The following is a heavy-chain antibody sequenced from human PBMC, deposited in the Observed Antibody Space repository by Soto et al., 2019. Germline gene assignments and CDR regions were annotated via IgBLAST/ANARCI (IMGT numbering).Heavy chain of an antibody. CDR2: IWYDGSNK. Sequence: QVQLVESGGGVVQPGRSLRLSCAASGFTYSSYGMHWVRQVPGKGLEWVAVIWYDGSNKYYADSVKGRFTISRDNSKNTLYLQMNSLRAEDTAVYYCASSYSPDNWFDPWGQGTLVTVSS. D-gene: IGHD2-21*01. CDR1: GFTYSSYG. J-gene: IGHJ5*02. CDR3: ASSYSPDNWFDP. V-gene: IGHV3-33*01.